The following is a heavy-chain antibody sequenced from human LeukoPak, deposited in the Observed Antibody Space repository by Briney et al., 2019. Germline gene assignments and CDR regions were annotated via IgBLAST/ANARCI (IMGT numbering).Heavy chain of an antibody. CDR3: TTACVSSTSCHDAFDI. D-gene: IGHD2-2*01. J-gene: IGHJ3*02. Sequence: PGGSLRLSCAASGFTFSNAWMSWVRQAPGKGLEWVGRIKSKTDGGTTDYAAPVKGRFTISRDDSKNTLYLQMNSLKTEDTAVYYCTTACVSSTSCHDAFDIWGQGTMVTVSS. V-gene: IGHV3-15*01. CDR2: IKSKTDGGTT. CDR1: GFTFSNAW.